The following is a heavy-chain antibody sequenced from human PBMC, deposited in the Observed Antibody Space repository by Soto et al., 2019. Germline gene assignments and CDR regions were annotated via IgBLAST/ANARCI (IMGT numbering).Heavy chain of an antibody. D-gene: IGHD4-17*01. CDR1: SGSISSSNW. CDR2: IYHSGST. J-gene: IGHJ6*03. V-gene: IGHV4-4*02. CDR3: ARDYGDSRYYYYMDV. Sequence: SETLSLTCAVSSGSISSSNWWSWVRQPPGKGLEWIGEIYHSGSTNYNPSLKSRVTISVDKSKNQFSLKLSSVTAADTAVYYCARDYGDSRYYYYMDVWGKGTTVTVSS.